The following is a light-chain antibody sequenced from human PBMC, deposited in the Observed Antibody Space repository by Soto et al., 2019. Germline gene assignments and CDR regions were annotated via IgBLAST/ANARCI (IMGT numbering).Light chain of an antibody. J-gene: IGKJ1*01. Sequence: EIVLTQSPGTLSLSPGERATLSCRASQTISSSYLAWYQQKPGQTPSLLIYGASNRATGIPDRFSGSGSGTDFTLTVRRLEPEDFAVYYCQQYASSPWTFGQGTKVEIK. CDR3: QQYASSPWT. CDR1: QTISSSY. CDR2: GAS. V-gene: IGKV3-20*01.